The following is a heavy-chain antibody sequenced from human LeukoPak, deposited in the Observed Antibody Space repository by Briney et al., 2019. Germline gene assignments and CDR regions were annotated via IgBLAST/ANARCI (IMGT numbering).Heavy chain of an antibody. V-gene: IGHV3-66*01. J-gene: IGHJ4*02. Sequence: GGSLRLSCAASEFSVSSNYMTWVRQAPGKGLECVSIIYSGGTTYYADSVRGRFTISRDNSKNTLYLQMDRQRVEDTAVYYCARKSDSLMLRGGDCWGQGTLVTVSS. CDR2: IYSGGTT. CDR1: EFSVSSNY. D-gene: IGHD3-10*01. CDR3: ARKSDSLMLRGGDC.